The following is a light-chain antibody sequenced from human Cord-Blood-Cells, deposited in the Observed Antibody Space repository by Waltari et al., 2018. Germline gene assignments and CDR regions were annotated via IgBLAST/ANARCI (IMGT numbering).Light chain of an antibody. V-gene: IGKV6-21*01. Sequence: EIVLTQSPDYHFVTPKEKVTIPCRASQSISSSLHWYQQKPDQAPKLLIKYASQSVTGVPSRFSGSGSGTDFTLTISSLEPEDSATYYCHQYSSLPTTFGQGTRLEIK. CDR2: YAS. CDR3: HQYSSLPTT. J-gene: IGKJ5*01. CDR1: QSISSS.